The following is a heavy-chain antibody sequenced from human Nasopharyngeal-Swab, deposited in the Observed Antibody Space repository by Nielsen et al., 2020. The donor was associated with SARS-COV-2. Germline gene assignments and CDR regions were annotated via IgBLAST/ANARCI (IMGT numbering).Heavy chain of an antibody. V-gene: IGHV1-69*01. D-gene: IGHD3-22*01. CDR2: ISPIFGTA. Sequence: WVRQAPGQGLEWMGGISPIFGTANYAQKFQGRVTITADESTSTAYMELSNLRSEDTAVYYCARGLAGSIAGAYYYDSSGYYYFYYFDYWGQGTRVTVSS. J-gene: IGHJ4*02. CDR3: ARGLAGSIAGAYYYDSSGYYYFYYFDY.